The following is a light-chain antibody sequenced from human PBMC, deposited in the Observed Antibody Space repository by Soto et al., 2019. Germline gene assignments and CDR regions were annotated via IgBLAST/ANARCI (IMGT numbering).Light chain of an antibody. CDR2: DVN. V-gene: IGLV2-11*01. J-gene: IGLJ1*01. Sequence: QSALAQPRSVSGSPGQPVTISCAGTSSDVGDNKYVSWYQQHPDKAPKVMIYDVNERPSGVPSLFSGSKSGNTASLTISGLQAEDEADYYCCSYAGSDSGYVFGTGTKVTVL. CDR1: SSDVGDNKY. CDR3: CSYAGSDSGYV.